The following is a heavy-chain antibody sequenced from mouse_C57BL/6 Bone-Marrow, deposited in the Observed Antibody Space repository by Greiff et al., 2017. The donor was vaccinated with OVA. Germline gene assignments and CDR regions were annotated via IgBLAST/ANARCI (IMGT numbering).Heavy chain of an antibody. CDR2: IDPETGGT. J-gene: IGHJ2*01. CDR3: TPYGYYLDY. Sequence: QVQLKQSGAELVRPGASVTLSCKASGYTFTDYEMHWVKQTPVHGLEWIGAIDPETGGTAYNQKFKGKAILTADKSSSTAYMELRSLTSEDSAVYYCTPYGYYLDYWGQGTTLTVSS. D-gene: IGHD2-2*01. CDR1: GYTFTDYE. V-gene: IGHV1-15*01.